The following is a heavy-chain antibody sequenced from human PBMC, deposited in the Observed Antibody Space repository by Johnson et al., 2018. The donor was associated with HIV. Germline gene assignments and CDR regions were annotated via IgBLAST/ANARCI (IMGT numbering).Heavy chain of an antibody. CDR1: GVTFSDYY. CDR2: ISRGGNTI. V-gene: IGHV3-11*04. CDR3: GSSSPSDYAFTF. J-gene: IGHJ3*01. D-gene: IGHD6-6*01. Sequence: VQLVESGGGVVQPGGSLRLSCAASGVTFSDYYMNWIRQAPGKGLEWVSYISRGGNTIYYADSVKGRFSISRDNAKNSLYLQMNSLRAEDTAVYYCGSSSPSDYAFTFWGQGTMVTVSS.